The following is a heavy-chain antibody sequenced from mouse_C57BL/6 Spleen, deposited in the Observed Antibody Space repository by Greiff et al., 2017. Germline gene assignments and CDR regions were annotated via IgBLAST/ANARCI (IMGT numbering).Heavy chain of an antibody. D-gene: IGHD2-1*01. CDR2: IWSGGST. CDR3: ARKIYYGNYCAMDY. Sequence: VKLVESGPGLVQPSQSLSITCTVSGFSLTSYGVHWVRQSPGKGLEWLGVIWSGGSTDYNAAFISRLSISKDNSKSQVFFKMNSLQADDTAIYYCARKIYYGNYCAMDYWGQGTSVTVSS. CDR1: GFSLTSYG. J-gene: IGHJ4*01. V-gene: IGHV2-2*01.